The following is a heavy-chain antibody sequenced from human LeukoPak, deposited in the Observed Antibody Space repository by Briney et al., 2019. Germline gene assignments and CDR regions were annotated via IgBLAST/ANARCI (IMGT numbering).Heavy chain of an antibody. CDR3: ASQGHHGKIVGTTLSYFYMDV. CDR2: INHSGST. V-gene: IGHV4-34*01. CDR1: DGSFSGYY. J-gene: IGHJ6*03. Sequence: PSETLSLTCAVYDGSFSGYYWSWIRRPPGKGLEWLGEINHSGSTNYNPSLKSRVTISVDTSKNQFSLKLSSVTAADTAFYYCASQGHHGKIVGTTLSYFYMDVWGKGTTVTVSS. D-gene: IGHD1-26*01.